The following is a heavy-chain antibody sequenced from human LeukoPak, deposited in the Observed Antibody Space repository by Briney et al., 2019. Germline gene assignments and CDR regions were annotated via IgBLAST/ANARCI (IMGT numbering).Heavy chain of an antibody. V-gene: IGHV3-7*01. CDR1: GFSFSGYW. CDR2: INQDGSKK. J-gene: IGHJ5*02. Sequence: GGSLRLSCTASGFSFSGYWMTWVRQTPGKGLEWVANINQDGSKKSYVDSVRGRFTISRDNAKNSLYLQMNSLRAEDTAVYYCARDRVPAALNWFDPWGQGTLVTVSS. CDR3: ARDRVPAALNWFDP. D-gene: IGHD2-2*01.